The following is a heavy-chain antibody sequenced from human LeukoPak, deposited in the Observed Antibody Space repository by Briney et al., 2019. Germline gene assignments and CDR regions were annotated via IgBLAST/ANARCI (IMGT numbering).Heavy chain of an antibody. D-gene: IGHD3-9*01. CDR3: ARQGIGSTGYSFDY. V-gene: IGHV4-4*07. Sequence: SETLSLTCTVSGGSISSYYWSWIRQPAGKGLEWIGRIYTSGSTNYNPSLKSRVTISVDTSKNQFSLKLSSVPAADTAVYYCARQGIGSTGYSFDYWGQGTLVTVSS. CDR1: GGSISSYY. J-gene: IGHJ4*02. CDR2: IYTSGST.